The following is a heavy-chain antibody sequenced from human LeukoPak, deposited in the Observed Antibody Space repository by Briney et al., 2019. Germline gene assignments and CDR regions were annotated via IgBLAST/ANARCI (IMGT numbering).Heavy chain of an antibody. Sequence: PGGSLRLSCAASGFTFSSYAMHWVRQAPGKGLEWVAVISYDGSNKYYADSVKGRFTISRDNSKNTLYPQMNSLRAEDTAVYYCGQGDSGYDFATAQYWGQGTLVTVSS. D-gene: IGHD5-12*01. V-gene: IGHV3-30-3*01. J-gene: IGHJ4*02. CDR1: GFTFSSYA. CDR3: GQGDSGYDFATAQY. CDR2: ISYDGSNK.